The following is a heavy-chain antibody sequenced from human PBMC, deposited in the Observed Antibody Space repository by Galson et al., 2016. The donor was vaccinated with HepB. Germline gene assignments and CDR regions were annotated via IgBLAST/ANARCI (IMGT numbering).Heavy chain of an antibody. CDR1: GFSFSIYA. Sequence: SLRLSCAASGFSFSIYAFHWVSQAPGKGLEWVAITSFDGRSQFYADSVKGRFIISRDNSKNTLYLQMNGLRINDTAVYYCAREGTPTSGTGGGWSDPWGQGTLVTVSS. CDR2: TSFDGRSQ. V-gene: IGHV3-30-3*01. CDR3: AREGTPTSGTGGGWSDP. J-gene: IGHJ5*02. D-gene: IGHD3-10*01.